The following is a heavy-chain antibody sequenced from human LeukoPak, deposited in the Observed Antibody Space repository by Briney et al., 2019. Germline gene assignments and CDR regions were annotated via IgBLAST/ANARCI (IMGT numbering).Heavy chain of an antibody. V-gene: IGHV1-3*01. CDR1: GYTFTSYA. J-gene: IGHJ4*02. D-gene: IGHD3-16*02. Sequence: ASVTVYCKASGYTFTSYAMHWVRQAPGQRLEWMGWINAGNGNTKYSQKFQGRVTITRDASASTAYMELSSLRSEDTAVYYCARTPYDYVWGSYRYGYFDYWGQGTLVTVSS. CDR3: ARTPYDYVWGSYRYGYFDY. CDR2: INAGNGNT.